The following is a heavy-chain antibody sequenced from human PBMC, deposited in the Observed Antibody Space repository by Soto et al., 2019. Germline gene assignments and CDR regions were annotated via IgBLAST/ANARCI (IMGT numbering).Heavy chain of an antibody. J-gene: IGHJ4*02. Sequence: GTVSLTCTVPDGSISRDLWCCIRQRPEKGLEWIGYIYYSGSTNYNPSLKSRVTISVDTSKNQFSLKLSSVTAADTAVYYCDRGPPFGRWGQGSLVTVSS. CDR2: IYYSGST. D-gene: IGHD3-3*01. CDR1: DGSISRDL. CDR3: DRGPPFGR. V-gene: IGHV4-59*01.